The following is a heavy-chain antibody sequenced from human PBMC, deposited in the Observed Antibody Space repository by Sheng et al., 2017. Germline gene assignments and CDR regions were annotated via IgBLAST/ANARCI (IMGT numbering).Heavy chain of an antibody. CDR3: ARYGGNDYDAFDI. Sequence: EVQLVESGGGLVQPGGSLRLSCAASGFTFSSYEMNWVRQAPGKGLEWVSYISSSGSTIYYADSVKGRFTISRDNAKNSLYLQMNSLRAEDTAVYYCARYGGNDYDAFDIWGQGTMVTVSS. D-gene: IGHD2-15*01. CDR1: GFTFSSYE. CDR2: ISSSGSTI. J-gene: IGHJ3*02. V-gene: IGHV3-48*03.